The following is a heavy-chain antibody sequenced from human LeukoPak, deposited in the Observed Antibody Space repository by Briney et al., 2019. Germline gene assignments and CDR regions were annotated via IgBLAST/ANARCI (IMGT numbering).Heavy chain of an antibody. CDR3: AGIATGFNWFDP. Sequence: SEPLSLTCAVYGESFSGYYWSWLRQPPGKGLEWLGEINHSGSTNYNPSLKSRVTISVDTSKNQFSLKLSSVTAADTAVYYCAGIATGFNWFDPWGEGTLVTVSS. V-gene: IGHV4-34*01. D-gene: IGHD6-13*01. CDR2: INHSGST. J-gene: IGHJ5*02. CDR1: GESFSGYY.